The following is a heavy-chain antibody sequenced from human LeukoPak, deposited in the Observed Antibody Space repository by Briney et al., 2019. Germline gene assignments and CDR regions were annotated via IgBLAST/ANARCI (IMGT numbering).Heavy chain of an antibody. CDR1: GVSITTGSYY. J-gene: IGHJ4*02. Sequence: SETLSLTCNVSGVSITTGSYYWTWIRQHPGKGLEWIGFIYYSGRTDYNPSLKSRVTISVDTSKNQFSLKLSSVTAADTAVYYCARVRSSSWWVVWDYWGQGTLVTVSS. D-gene: IGHD6-13*01. CDR2: IYYSGRT. V-gene: IGHV4-61*01. CDR3: ARVRSSSWWVVWDY.